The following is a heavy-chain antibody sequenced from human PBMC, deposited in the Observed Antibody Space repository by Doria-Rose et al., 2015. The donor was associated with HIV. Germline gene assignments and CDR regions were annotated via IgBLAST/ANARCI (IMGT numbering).Heavy chain of an antibody. CDR3: ARGPPYYNFWSGSYYYYGMDV. CDR2: MNPDSGTT. V-gene: IGHV1-8*01. D-gene: IGHD3-3*01. J-gene: IGHJ6*02. Sequence: WLRQATGQGLEWMGWMNPDSGTTGYAQKFQGRVTMTRNSSTSTAYMELSSLTPADTAVYYCARGPPYYNFWSGSYYYYGMDVWGQGTTVSVSS.